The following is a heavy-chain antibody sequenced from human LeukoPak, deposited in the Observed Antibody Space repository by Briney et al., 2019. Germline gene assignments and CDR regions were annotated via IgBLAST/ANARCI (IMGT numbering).Heavy chain of an antibody. J-gene: IGHJ4*02. V-gene: IGHV4-30-4*01. D-gene: IGHD2-15*01. CDR2: IYYSGST. CDR1: GGSIGRGDYY. Sequence: PSQTLSLTCTVSGGSIGRGDYYWSWIRQPPEKGLEWIGCIYYSGSTYYNSSLKSRVTISVDTSKNQFSLNLNPVTAADTAVYYCARAPGYCSGGSCYGGEFDYWGQGTLVTVSS. CDR3: ARAPGYCSGGSCYGGEFDY.